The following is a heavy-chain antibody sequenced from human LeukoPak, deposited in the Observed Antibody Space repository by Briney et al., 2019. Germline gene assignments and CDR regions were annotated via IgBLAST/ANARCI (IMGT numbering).Heavy chain of an antibody. J-gene: IGHJ6*02. D-gene: IGHD6-13*01. V-gene: IGHV3-23*01. CDR1: GFTFSSYA. CDR3: AKSVVRFAIAAGFLNYSYYYGMDV. CDR2: ISGSGGST. Sequence: GGSLRLSCAASGFTFSSYAMSWVRQAPGKGLEWVSAISGSGGSTYYADSVKGRFTISRDNSKNTLYLQMNSLRAEDTAVYYCAKSVVRFAIAAGFLNYSYYYGMDVWGQGTTVTVSS.